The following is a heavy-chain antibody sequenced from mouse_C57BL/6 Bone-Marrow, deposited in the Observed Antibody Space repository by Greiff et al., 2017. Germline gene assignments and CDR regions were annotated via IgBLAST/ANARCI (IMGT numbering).Heavy chain of an antibody. Sequence: EVKLMESGGGLVQPGGSLSLSCAASGFTFTDYYMSWVRQPPGKALEWLGFIRNKANGYTTEYSASVKGRFTISRDNSQSIIYLQMNALRAEDSATYYCARGGDGYYGFAYWGQGTLVTVSA. J-gene: IGHJ3*01. CDR1: GFTFTDYY. CDR3: ARGGDGYYGFAY. CDR2: IRNKANGYTT. V-gene: IGHV7-3*01. D-gene: IGHD2-3*01.